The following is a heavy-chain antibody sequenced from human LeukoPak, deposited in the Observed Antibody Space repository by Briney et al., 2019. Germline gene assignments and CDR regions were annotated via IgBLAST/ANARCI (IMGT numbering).Heavy chain of an antibody. V-gene: IGHV3-23*01. CDR1: GFTFSNYA. CDR3: ARTSSAMHV. Sequence: GGSLRLSCAASGFTFSNYAMSWVRQAPGKRLEWVSSVSGGGGTTYYADSVKGRFTISRDNAKNSLHLQINSLRAEDTAVYYCARTSSAMHVWGQGTTVTVSS. D-gene: IGHD6-19*01. CDR2: VSGGGGTT. J-gene: IGHJ6*02.